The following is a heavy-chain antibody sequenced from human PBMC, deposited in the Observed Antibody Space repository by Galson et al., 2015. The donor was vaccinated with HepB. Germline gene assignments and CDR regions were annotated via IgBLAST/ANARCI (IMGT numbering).Heavy chain of an antibody. J-gene: IGHJ4*02. CDR2: ISGSGGST. D-gene: IGHD3-22*01. CDR1: GFTFSSYA. Sequence: SLRLSCAASGFTFSSYAMSWVRQAPGKGLEWVSAISGSGGSTYYADSVKGRFTISRDNSKNTLYLQMNSLRAEDTAVYCCAKDSYDSSGYSITFDYWGQGTLVTVSS. V-gene: IGHV3-23*01. CDR3: AKDSYDSSGYSITFDY.